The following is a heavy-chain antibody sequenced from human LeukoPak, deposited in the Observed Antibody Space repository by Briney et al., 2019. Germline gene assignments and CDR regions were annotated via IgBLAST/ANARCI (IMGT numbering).Heavy chain of an antibody. Sequence: GGSLRLSCAVSGFSFSSYTVSWVRQAPGKGLEWVSAISGSGGSTYYADCVKGRFTISRDNSKNTLFLQMNSLRAEDTAVYYCAKDPGHCSSFSCPFDYWGQGTLVTVSS. CDR1: GFSFSSYT. CDR3: AKDPGHCSSFSCPFDY. CDR2: ISGSGGST. V-gene: IGHV3-23*01. D-gene: IGHD2-2*01. J-gene: IGHJ4*02.